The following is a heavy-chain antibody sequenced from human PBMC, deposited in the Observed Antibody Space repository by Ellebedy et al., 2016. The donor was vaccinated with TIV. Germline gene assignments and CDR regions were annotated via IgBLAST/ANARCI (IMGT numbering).Heavy chain of an antibody. CDR3: ARGGYSYGRRHPECDF. J-gene: IGHJ4*02. CDR2: LYYTGVT. CDR1: GVSVSSGGYY. V-gene: IGHV4-61*08. D-gene: IGHD5-18*01. Sequence: SETLSLTXTVSGVSVSSGGYYWSWIRQPPGKGLEWIGNLYYTGVTNYYPSLKSRVTISLDTSKNQFSLKLSFVTAADTAVYYCARGGYSYGRRHPECDFWGQGTLVTVSS.